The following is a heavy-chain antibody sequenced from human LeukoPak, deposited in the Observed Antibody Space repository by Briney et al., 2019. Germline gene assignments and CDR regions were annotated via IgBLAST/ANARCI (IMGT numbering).Heavy chain of an antibody. Sequence: PGGSLRLSCAASEFTGGFGMSWVRQAPGKGLEWVSAISGSGDSTYYADSVKGRFTISRDNAKNSLYLQMNSLRAEDTAVYYCAELGITMIGGVWGKGTTVTISS. J-gene: IGHJ6*04. CDR1: EFTGGFG. V-gene: IGHV3-23*01. CDR2: ISGSGDST. D-gene: IGHD3-10*02. CDR3: AELGITMIGGV.